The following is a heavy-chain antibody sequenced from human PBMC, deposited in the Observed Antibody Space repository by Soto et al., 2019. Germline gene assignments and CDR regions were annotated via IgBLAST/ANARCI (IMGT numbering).Heavy chain of an antibody. CDR2: ISAHNGNT. J-gene: IGHJ4*02. V-gene: IGHV1-18*01. D-gene: IGHD1-1*01. CDR3: ARGRYGDY. Sequence: QVHLVQSGAEVKKPGASVKVSCKGSGYAFTTYGITWVRQAPGQGLEWMGWISAHNGNTNYAQKLQGRITVTTDTSTSTPYMELRSLRSDDTAVYYCARGRYGDYWGQGALVTVSS. CDR1: GYAFTTYG.